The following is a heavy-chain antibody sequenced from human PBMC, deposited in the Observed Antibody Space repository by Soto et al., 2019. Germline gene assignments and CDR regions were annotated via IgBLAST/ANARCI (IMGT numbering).Heavy chain of an antibody. J-gene: IGHJ6*02. CDR2: IIPIFGTA. CDR1: RVTFSKFI. V-gene: IGHV1-69*01. CDR3: AKVRYSSPMGYYYGMDV. Sequence: QVQLEQSGGEVKKPGSSVKVSCKASRVTFSKFIVTWVRQAPGLGLEWVGGIIPIFGTANYAQQFQGRVTITADESTSTSYIEVNNLRSEDTAVYYCAKVRYSSPMGYYYGMDVWGQGTTVTVSS. D-gene: IGHD6-19*01.